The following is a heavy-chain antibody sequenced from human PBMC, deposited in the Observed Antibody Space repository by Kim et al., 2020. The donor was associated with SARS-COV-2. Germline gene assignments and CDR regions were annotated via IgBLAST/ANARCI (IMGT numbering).Heavy chain of an antibody. CDR3: ARDVPYSEWFYGMDV. CDR2: INAGYGNT. J-gene: IGHJ6*02. D-gene: IGHD3-3*01. CDR1: GFSFTTHA. Sequence: ASVKVSCKTSGFSFTTHAMHWVRRAPGQGLEWMGWINAGYGNTRYSQIFQGRVTITRDTSASTVYMELSSLRSEDTAVYYCARDVPYSEWFYGMDVWGQGTTVTVSS. V-gene: IGHV1-3*01.